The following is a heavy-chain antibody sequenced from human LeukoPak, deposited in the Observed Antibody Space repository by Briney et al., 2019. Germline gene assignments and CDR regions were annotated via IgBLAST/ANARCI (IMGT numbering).Heavy chain of an antibody. D-gene: IGHD4-17*01. CDR2: ISSNGGST. CDR1: GFTFSSYA. Sequence: GGSLRLSCAASGFTFSSYAMHWVRQAPGKGLEYVSAISSNGGSTYYANSVKGRFTISRDNSKNTLYLQMGSLRAEDMAVYYCARSEGYGDPDYYYYYYMDVWGTGTTVTISS. CDR3: ARSEGYGDPDYYYYYYMDV. J-gene: IGHJ6*03. V-gene: IGHV3-64*01.